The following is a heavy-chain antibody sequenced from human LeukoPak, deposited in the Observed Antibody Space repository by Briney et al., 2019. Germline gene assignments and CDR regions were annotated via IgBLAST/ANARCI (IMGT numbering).Heavy chain of an antibody. CDR3: ARDYDHYFDY. J-gene: IGHJ4*02. V-gene: IGHV3-33*01. D-gene: IGHD5-12*01. CDR2: IWYDGSYR. CDR1: GFTFSTYG. Sequence: PGGSLRLSCAASGFTFSTYGMHWVRQAPGKGLEWVADIWYDGSYRNYADSVKGRFTISRDNSKNTVYLQMDSLRAEDTAVYYCARDYDHYFDYWGQGTLVTVSS.